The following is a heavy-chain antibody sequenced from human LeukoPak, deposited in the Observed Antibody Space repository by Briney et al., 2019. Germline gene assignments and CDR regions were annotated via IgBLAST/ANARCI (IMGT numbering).Heavy chain of an antibody. CDR1: GGSITSYY. CDR2: IYYSGST. D-gene: IGHD4-23*01. V-gene: IGHV4-59*12. Sequence: SETLSLTCTVSGGSITSYYWSWIRQPPGKGLEWIGYIYYSGSTNYNPSLKSRVTISVDTSKNQFSLKLSSVTAADTAVYYCARDLDYGGNSYYYYGMDVWGQGTTVTVSS. J-gene: IGHJ6*02. CDR3: ARDLDYGGNSYYYYGMDV.